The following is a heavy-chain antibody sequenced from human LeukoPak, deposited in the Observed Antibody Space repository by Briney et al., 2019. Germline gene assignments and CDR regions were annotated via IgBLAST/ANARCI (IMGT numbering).Heavy chain of an antibody. CDR2: ISYDGSNK. D-gene: IGHD3-22*01. CDR1: GFTFSSYA. CDR3: ARELTVVIRRGAFDY. J-gene: IGHJ4*02. V-gene: IGHV3-30-3*01. Sequence: GGSLRLSCAASGFTFSSYAMHWVRQAPGKGLEWVAVISYDGSNKYYADSVKGRFTISRDNSKNTLYLQMNSLRAEDTAVYYCARELTVVIRRGAFDYWGQGILVTVSS.